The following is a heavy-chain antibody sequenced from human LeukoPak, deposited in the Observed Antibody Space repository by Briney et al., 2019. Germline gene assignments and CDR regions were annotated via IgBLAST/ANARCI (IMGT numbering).Heavy chain of an antibody. J-gene: IGHJ3*02. Sequence: GGSLRLSCAASGFTFSSYAMSWVRQAPGKGLEWVSAISGSGGSTYYADSVKGRFTISRDNSKNTLYLQMNSLRAEDTAVYYCAKPAVAAAGVFLWNDAFDIWGQGTMVTVSS. D-gene: IGHD6-13*01. CDR1: GFTFSSYA. V-gene: IGHV3-23*01. CDR2: ISGSGGST. CDR3: AKPAVAAAGVFLWNDAFDI.